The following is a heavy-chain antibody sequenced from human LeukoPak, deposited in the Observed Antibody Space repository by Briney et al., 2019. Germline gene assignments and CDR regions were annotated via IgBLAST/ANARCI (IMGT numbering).Heavy chain of an antibody. D-gene: IGHD1-1*01. J-gene: IGHJ4*02. CDR3: ARDSSLNDFDF. CDR2: INPYNGIT. V-gene: IGHV1-2*02. CDR1: GYTFTDHF. Sequence: ASVKVSCKASGYTFTDHFMHWMRQAPGQGLEWVGEINPYNGITKYAWRFQGRVSITRDTSISTAFMEVSRLTSDDTAVYYCARDSSLNDFDFWGQGTLVTVAS.